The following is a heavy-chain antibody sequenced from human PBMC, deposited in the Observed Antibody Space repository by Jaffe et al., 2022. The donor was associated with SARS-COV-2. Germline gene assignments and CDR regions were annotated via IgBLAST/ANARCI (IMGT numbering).Heavy chain of an antibody. CDR3: ATQVEMATQLGTLFDY. Sequence: QLQLQESGPGLVKPSETLSLTCTVSGGSISSSSYYWGWIRQPPGKGLEWIGSIYYSGSTYYNPSLKSRVTISVDTSKNQFSLKLSSVTAADTAVYYCATQVEMATQLGTLFDYWGQGTLVTVSS. CDR1: GGSISSSSYY. D-gene: IGHD5-12*01. J-gene: IGHJ4*02. V-gene: IGHV4-39*01. CDR2: IYYSGST.